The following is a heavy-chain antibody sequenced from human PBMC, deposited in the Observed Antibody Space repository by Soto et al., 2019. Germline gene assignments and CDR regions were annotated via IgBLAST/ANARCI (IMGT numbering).Heavy chain of an antibody. CDR2: INHSGST. Sequence: SETLSLTCAVYGGSFSGYYWSWIRQPPGKGLEWIGEINHSGSTNYNPSLKSRVTISVDTSKNQFSLKLSSVTAADTAVYYWARDKNGSGSYIDYWGQGTLVTVSS. CDR1: GGSFSGYY. CDR3: ARDKNGSGSYIDY. V-gene: IGHV4-34*01. D-gene: IGHD3-10*01. J-gene: IGHJ4*01.